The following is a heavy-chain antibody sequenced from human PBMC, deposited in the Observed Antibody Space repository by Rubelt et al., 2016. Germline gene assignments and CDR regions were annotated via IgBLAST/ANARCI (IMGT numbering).Heavy chain of an antibody. J-gene: IGHJ5*02. CDR1: GDSISTSPYY. CDR3: ARDLYDEIGYHWFNP. Sequence: QLQLQESGPGLVKPSETLSLTCTVSGDSISTSPYYWGWVRQPPGKGLEWIGSIYYSGSTYSNPSLKSRVTRSVDTSKHHFSLRLTSVTAADTAGYYCARDLYDEIGYHWFNPWGQGTLVNVSS. CDR2: IYYSGST. V-gene: IGHV4-39*07. D-gene: IGHD5-12*01.